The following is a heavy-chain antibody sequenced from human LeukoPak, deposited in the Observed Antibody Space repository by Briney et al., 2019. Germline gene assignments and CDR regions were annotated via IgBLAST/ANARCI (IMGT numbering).Heavy chain of an antibody. CDR3: SDANYLDY. D-gene: IGHD4/OR15-4a*01. J-gene: IGHJ4*02. CDR2: IDSSGTYI. Sequence: GGSLRLSCTVSGFTVSSNSWSWVRQAPGKGLEWVSSIDSSGTYISYADSVKGRFTISRDNAKKSLYLQMNTLRAEDTAVYYCSDANYLDYWGQGTLVTVSS. V-gene: IGHV3-21*01. CDR1: GFTVSSNS.